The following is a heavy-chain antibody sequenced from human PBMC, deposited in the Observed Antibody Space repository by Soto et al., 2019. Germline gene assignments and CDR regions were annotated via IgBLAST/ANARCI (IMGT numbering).Heavy chain of an antibody. CDR2: LDGAGGST. J-gene: IGHJ6*02. D-gene: IGHD3-10*01. CDR1: GFTFSYFA. Sequence: GGSLRLCCLASGFTFSYFAMTWVRHVPGRGLEWVASLDGAGGSTYYAESVRGRFSISRDNSQNTLFLQMKRLTVDDTAIYYCAAPRDEYGSGVSWFTYGMDIWGQGTTVTVSS. V-gene: IGHV3-23*01. CDR3: AAPRDEYGSGVSWFTYGMDI.